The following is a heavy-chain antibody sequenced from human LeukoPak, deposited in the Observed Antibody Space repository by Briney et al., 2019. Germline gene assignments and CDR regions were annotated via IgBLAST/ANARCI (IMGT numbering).Heavy chain of an antibody. CDR2: INHSGST. D-gene: IGHD3-22*01. CDR1: GGSFSGYY. J-gene: IGHJ2*01. CDR3: ARAPNIITMIVVALRRRYFDL. Sequence: TSETLSLTCAVYGGSFSGYYWSWIRQPPGKGLEWIGEINHSGSTNYNPSLKSRVTISVDTSKNQFSLKLSSVTAADTAVYYCARAPNIITMIVVALRRRYFDLWGRGTLVTVSS. V-gene: IGHV4-34*01.